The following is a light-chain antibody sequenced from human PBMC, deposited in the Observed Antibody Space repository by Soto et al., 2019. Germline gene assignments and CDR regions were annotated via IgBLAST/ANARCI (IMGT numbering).Light chain of an antibody. Sequence: EIVMTQSPSTLSVSPGGRATLSFMASQSISDTLAWYQQKPGQAPRLLIYGASARATTFPDRFSGSGSGTDFTLTISRLEPEDFAVYYCQQYGSSPITFGQGTRLEIK. CDR3: QQYGSSPIT. J-gene: IGKJ5*01. V-gene: IGKV3-20*01. CDR2: GAS. CDR1: QSISDT.